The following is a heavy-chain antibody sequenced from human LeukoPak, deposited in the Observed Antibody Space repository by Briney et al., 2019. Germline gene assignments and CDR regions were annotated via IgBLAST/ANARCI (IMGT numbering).Heavy chain of an antibody. D-gene: IGHD2-2*01. CDR3: ARGGCSSTSCYLVRAYYFDY. V-gene: IGHV1-69*13. CDR2: IIPIFGTA. CDR1: GGTFSSYA. Sequence: AASVKVSCKASGGTFSSYAISWVRQAPGQGLEWMGGIIPIFGTANYAQKFQGRVTITADESTSTAYMELSSLRSEDTAVYYCARGGCSSTSCYLVRAYYFDYWGQGTLVTVSS. J-gene: IGHJ4*02.